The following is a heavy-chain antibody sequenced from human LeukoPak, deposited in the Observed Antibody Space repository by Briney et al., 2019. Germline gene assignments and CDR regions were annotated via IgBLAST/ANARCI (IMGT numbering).Heavy chain of an antibody. D-gene: IGHD5/OR15-5a*01. V-gene: IGHV3-23*01. CDR3: TKDLRPDGLYDFDS. J-gene: IGHJ4*02. CDR1: GFTFSTYA. Sequence: PGGSLRLSCAASGFTFSTYAMNWVRQAPGRGLEWVSVISGNSVTIRYADSVKGRFIISRDNSKNTVFLQMNSLKVEDTALYYCTKDLRPDGLYDFDSGGQGTLVTVS. CDR2: ISGNSVTI.